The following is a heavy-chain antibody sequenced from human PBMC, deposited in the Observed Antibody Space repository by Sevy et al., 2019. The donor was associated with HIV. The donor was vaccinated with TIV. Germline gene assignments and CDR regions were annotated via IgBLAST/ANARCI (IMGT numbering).Heavy chain of an antibody. CDR3: AREGCTKPHDY. V-gene: IGHV3-23*01. J-gene: IGHJ4*02. Sequence: GGSLRLSCAASGFDFSIYSMSWVRQAPGKGLEWVSTLSFGCGKINYADSVKGRFTFSRDISKSSVYLQMNNMRVEDTAVYYCAREGCTKPHDYWGQGTLVTVSS. CDR1: GFDFSIYS. CDR2: LSFGCGKI. D-gene: IGHD2-8*01.